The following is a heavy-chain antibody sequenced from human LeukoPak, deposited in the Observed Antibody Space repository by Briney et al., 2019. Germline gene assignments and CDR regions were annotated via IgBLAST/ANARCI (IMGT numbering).Heavy chain of an antibody. CDR2: ISSDSDII. CDR3: RFGPTGY. CDR1: GFTFSSYS. V-gene: IGHV3-48*01. D-gene: IGHD1-1*01. Sequence: GGSLRLSCAASGFTFSSYSMNWVRQAPGKGLEWVSYISSDSDIIYYADSVKGRFTISRDNAKNSLYLQMNTLRVEDTAVYYCRFGPTGYWGQGTLVTVSS. J-gene: IGHJ4*02.